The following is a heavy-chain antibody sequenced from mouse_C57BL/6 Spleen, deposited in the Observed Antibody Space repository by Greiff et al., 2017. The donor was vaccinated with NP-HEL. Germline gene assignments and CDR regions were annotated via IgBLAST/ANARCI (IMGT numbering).Heavy chain of an antibody. D-gene: IGHD1-1*01. CDR3: AREVYHYDGNYYAMDY. V-gene: IGHV3-6*01. J-gene: IGHJ4*01. CDR1: GYSITSGYY. Sequence: DVKLQESGPGLVKPSQSLSLTCSVTGYSITSGYYWNWIRQFPGNKLEWMGYISYDGSNNYNPSLKNRITITRDPSKNQFFLKLNSVTTEDTATYYCAREVYHYDGNYYAMDYWGQGTSVTVSS. CDR2: ISYDGSN.